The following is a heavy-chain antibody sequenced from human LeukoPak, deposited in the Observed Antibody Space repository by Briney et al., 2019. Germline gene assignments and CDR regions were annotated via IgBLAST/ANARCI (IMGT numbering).Heavy chain of an antibody. D-gene: IGHD5-12*01. CDR1: GFTFGDYA. V-gene: IGHV3-49*04. Sequence: PGRSLRLSCTASGFTFGDYAMSWVRQAPGKGLEWVGFIRSKAYGGTTEYAASVKGRFTISRDDSKSIAYLQMNSLKTEDTAVYYCTRASDIVATTDYWGQGTLVTVSS. J-gene: IGHJ4*02. CDR3: TRASDIVATTDY. CDR2: IRSKAYGGTT.